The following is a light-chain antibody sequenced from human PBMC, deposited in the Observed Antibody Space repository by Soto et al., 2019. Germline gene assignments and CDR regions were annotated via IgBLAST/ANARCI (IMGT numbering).Light chain of an antibody. CDR3: QQPSTWPVT. Sequence: EIVLTQSPATLSLSPGERATLSCRASQSVSSYLAWYQQKPGQAPRLLIYDASNRATGIPAMFSCRVTGTDYTLIISSLKPVDFEVYYCQQPSTWPVTSGPGIKVDIK. V-gene: IGKV3-11*01. CDR1: QSVSSY. J-gene: IGKJ3*01. CDR2: DAS.